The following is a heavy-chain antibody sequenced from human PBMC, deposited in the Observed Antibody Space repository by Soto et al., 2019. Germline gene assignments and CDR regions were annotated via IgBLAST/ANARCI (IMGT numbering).Heavy chain of an antibody. J-gene: IGHJ5*02. CDR2: MNPKTGNT. CDR1: GYIFTNFD. CDR3: ASGLDP. Sequence: QVRLVQSGAEVKKPGAPVKVSCKTSGYIFTNFDINWVRQASGQGLEWMGWMNPKTGNTGYARQFQGRVTLSRDVSKSTAYMEMNSLRAQDTAVYYCASGLDPWGQGTLVTVSP. V-gene: IGHV1-8*01.